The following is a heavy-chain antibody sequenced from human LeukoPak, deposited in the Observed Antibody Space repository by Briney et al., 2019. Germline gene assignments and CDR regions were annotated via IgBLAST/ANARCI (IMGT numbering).Heavy chain of an antibody. CDR1: GYTFTSYY. V-gene: IGHV1-46*01. D-gene: IGHD3-22*01. CDR2: INPSCGST. J-gene: IGHJ4*02. Sequence: ASVKVSCKASGYTFTSYYMHWVRQAPGQGLEWMGIINPSCGSTSYAQKFQGRVTMTRDMSTSTVYMELSSLRSEDTAVYYCARDQRYDSSGYYGPDFDYWGQGTLVTVSS. CDR3: ARDQRYDSSGYYGPDFDY.